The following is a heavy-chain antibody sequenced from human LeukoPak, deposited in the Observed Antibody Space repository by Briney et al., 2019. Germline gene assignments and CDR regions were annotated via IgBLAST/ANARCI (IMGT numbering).Heavy chain of an antibody. Sequence: SSETLSLTCAVYGGSFSGYYWSWIRQPAGKGLEWIGRIYTSGSTNYNPSLKSRVTISVDTSKNQFSLKLSSVTAADTAVYYCARDVRYSSGWYRGGGYPDAFDIWGQGTMVTVSS. J-gene: IGHJ3*02. V-gene: IGHV4-4*07. CDR3: ARDVRYSSGWYRGGGYPDAFDI. CDR1: GGSFSGYY. D-gene: IGHD6-19*01. CDR2: IYTSGST.